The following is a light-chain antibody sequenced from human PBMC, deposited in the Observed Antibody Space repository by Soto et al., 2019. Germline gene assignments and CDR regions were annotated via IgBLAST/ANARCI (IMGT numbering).Light chain of an antibody. CDR2: DAS. J-gene: IGKJ4*01. CDR1: QSVNIY. V-gene: IGKV3-11*01. Sequence: EIVLTQSPATVSLSPGERVTLSCRASQSVNIYLAWYQQKPGQAPRLLIYDASNRANGVPARFSGSGSGTDFTLSISSLESEDFAVYDCQQRASWPLTFGGGAKGEI. CDR3: QQRASWPLT.